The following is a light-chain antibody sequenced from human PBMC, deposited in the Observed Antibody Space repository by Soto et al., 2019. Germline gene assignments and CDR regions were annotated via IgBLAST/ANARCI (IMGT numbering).Light chain of an antibody. V-gene: IGKV3-11*01. CDR3: QQRDIWPWT. Sequence: EIVLTQSPGTLSLSPGERATLSCWASQSVNRYLVWYQQKPGQAPRLLMYDASKRATGIPARFSGSGSGTDFTLTISSLEPEDFAVYYCQQRDIWPWTLGQGTKVDIK. J-gene: IGKJ1*01. CDR2: DAS. CDR1: QSVNRY.